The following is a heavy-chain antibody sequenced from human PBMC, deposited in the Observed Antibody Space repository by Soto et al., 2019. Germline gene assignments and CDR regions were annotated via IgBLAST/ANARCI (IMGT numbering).Heavy chain of an antibody. Sequence: SETLSLTCAVYGGSFSGYYWSWIRQPPGKGLEWIGEINHSGSTNYNPSLKSRVTISVDTSKNQFSLKLSSVTAADTAVYYCARGAIYYYYGMDVWGQGTTVTVPS. CDR2: INHSGST. J-gene: IGHJ6*02. CDR3: ARGAIYYYYGMDV. V-gene: IGHV4-34*01. CDR1: GGSFSGYY.